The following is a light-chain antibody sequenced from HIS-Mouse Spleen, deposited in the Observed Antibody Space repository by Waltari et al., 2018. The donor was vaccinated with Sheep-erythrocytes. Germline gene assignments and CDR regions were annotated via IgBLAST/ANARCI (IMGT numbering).Light chain of an antibody. CDR1: SPNTGSNY. CDR3: AAWDDSLSGPV. CDR2: RNN. V-gene: IGLV1-47*01. J-gene: IGLJ3*02. Sequence: QSVLTQPPSASGTPGQRVTISCSGRSPNTGSNYVYWYQQLPGTAPKLLIHRNNQRPSGVPDRFSGSKSGTSASLAISGLRSEDEADYYCAAWDDSLSGPVFGGGTKLTVL.